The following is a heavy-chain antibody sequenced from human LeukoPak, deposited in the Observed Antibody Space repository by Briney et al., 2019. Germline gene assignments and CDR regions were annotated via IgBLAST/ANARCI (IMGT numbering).Heavy chain of an antibody. V-gene: IGHV3-30*18. CDR3: AKDSPGVRGGPDY. D-gene: IGHD3-10*02. CDR1: GFTFSSSG. J-gene: IGHJ4*02. CDR2: ISFEGSNK. Sequence: PGRSLRLSCAASGFTFSSSGMHWVRQAPGKGLEWVAFISFEGSNKYYADCVEGRFTLSRDNSRNTLSLQMDSLRGGDTAVYYCAKDSPGVRGGPDYWGQGTLVTVSS.